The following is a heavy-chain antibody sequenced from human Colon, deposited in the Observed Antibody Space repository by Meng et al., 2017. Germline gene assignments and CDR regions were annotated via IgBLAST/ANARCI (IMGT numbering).Heavy chain of an antibody. Sequence: ASLKVSCKASGYSFTTYWLHWVRQAPGQGLEWMGYIDPNSGDTNFAQKFQGRVTMTRDTSISTAYMELSNLRSDDTPVDFCARGVVLGTSRCLDSWGQGTLVTVSS. CDR3: ARGVVLGTSRCLDS. D-gene: IGHD2-8*02. V-gene: IGHV1-2*02. CDR1: GYSFTTYW. CDR2: IDPNSGDT. J-gene: IGHJ4*02.